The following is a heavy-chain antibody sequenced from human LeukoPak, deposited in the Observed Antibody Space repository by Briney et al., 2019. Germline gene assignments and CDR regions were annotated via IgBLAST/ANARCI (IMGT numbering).Heavy chain of an antibody. CDR3: ARDIWAIWGSNAFDI. V-gene: IGHV3-74*01. CDR1: GFTFSSYW. CDR2: IDTDGSST. D-gene: IGHD7-27*01. Sequence: GGSLRLSCAASGFTFSSYWMHWVRQAPGKGLVWVSRIDTDGSSTSYADSVKGRFTISRDNAKNTLYLQMNSLRAEDTAAYYCARDIWAIWGSNAFDIWGHGTMVTVSS. J-gene: IGHJ3*02.